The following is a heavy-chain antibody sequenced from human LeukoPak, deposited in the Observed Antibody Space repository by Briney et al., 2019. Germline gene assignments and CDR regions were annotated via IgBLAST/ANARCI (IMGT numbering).Heavy chain of an antibody. CDR2: IRTDETSKSSKSDKSKT. CDR1: GFTFKSYD. V-gene: IGHV3-30*02. J-gene: IGHJ4*02. CDR3: AKDFEFKWQQPSDH. D-gene: IGHD1/OR15-1a*01. Sequence: GGSLRLSCAASGFTFKSYDMHWVRQAPGKGLEWVAFIRTDETSKSSKSDKSKTYYADSVKGRFTVSRDNSKNMLYLQMNTLTAEDTAIYFCAKDFEFKWQQPSDHWGQGTPVTVSS.